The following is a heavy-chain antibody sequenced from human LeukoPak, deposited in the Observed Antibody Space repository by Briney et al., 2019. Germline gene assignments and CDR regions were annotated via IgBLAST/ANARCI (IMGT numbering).Heavy chain of an antibody. V-gene: IGHV4-39*01. CDR1: GGSIRSSDYY. D-gene: IGHD1-26*01. J-gene: IGHJ5*02. Sequence: TSETLSLTCTVSGGSIRSSDYYWGWIRQPPGKGLGWIGNVFYSGRTHYNPSLTSRVTMSADPSKSRFSLQLSSVTAADTAVYYCARHVDGFRFTLPRYYFDLWRQGALVTVSP. CDR2: VFYSGRT. CDR3: ARHVDGFRFTLPRYYFDL.